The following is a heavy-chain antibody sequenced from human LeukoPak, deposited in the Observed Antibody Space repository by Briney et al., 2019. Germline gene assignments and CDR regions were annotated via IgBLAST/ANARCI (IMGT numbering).Heavy chain of an antibody. CDR2: IYYSGST. D-gene: IGHD1-26*01. CDR3: ARGCSGSYYPCDY. CDR1: GGSISSYY. V-gene: IGHV4-59*01. J-gene: IGHJ4*02. Sequence: SETLSLTCTVSGGSISSYYWSWIRQPPGKGLEWIGYIYYSGSTNYNPSLKSRVTISVDTSKNRFSLKLSSVTAADTAVYYCARGCSGSYYPCDYWGQGTLVTVSS.